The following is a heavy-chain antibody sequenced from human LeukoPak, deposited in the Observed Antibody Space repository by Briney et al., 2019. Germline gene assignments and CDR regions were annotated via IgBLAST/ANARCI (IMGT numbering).Heavy chain of an antibody. Sequence: GESLKISCKGSGYSFTNYWIAWVRQVPGQGLDWMGIIYPGDSDTRNSPSFRGQVTMSADKSINTAYLQWNSLRASDTAMYYCARQSDSSWSNIDYWGQGTLVTVSS. CDR3: ARQSDSSWSNIDY. V-gene: IGHV5-51*01. D-gene: IGHD6-13*01. J-gene: IGHJ4*02. CDR1: GYSFTNYW. CDR2: IYPGDSDT.